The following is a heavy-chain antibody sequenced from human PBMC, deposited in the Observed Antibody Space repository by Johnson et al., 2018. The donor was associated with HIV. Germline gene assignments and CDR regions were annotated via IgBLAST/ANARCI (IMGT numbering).Heavy chain of an antibody. D-gene: IGHD3-22*01. V-gene: IGHV3-9*01. CDR2: ISWNSGSI. CDR3: AKGRDSSGFGAFDI. J-gene: IGHJ3*02. Sequence: EVQLVESGGGLVQPGRSLRLSCAASGFTFDDYAMHWVRQAPGKGLEWVSGISWNSGSIGYADSVKGRFTISRDNSKNTLYLQMNSLRAEDTAVYYCAKGRDSSGFGAFDIWGQGTMVTVSS. CDR1: GFTFDDYA.